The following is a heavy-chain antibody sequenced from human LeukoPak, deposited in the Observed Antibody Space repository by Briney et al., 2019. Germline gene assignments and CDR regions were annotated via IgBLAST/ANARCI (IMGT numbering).Heavy chain of an antibody. D-gene: IGHD6-13*01. Sequence: ASVKVSCKVSGYTFTSYYMHWVRQAPGQGLEWMGIINPSGGSTSYAQKFQGRVTMTRDTSTSTVYMELSSLRSEDTAVYYCAREAPNSYRSSWFDYWGQGTLVTVSS. CDR3: AREAPNSYRSSWFDY. CDR2: INPSGGST. CDR1: GYTFTSYY. V-gene: IGHV1-46*01. J-gene: IGHJ4*02.